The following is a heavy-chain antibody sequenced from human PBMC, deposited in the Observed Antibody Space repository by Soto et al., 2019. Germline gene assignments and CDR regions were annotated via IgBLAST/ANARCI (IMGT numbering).Heavy chain of an antibody. CDR1: GYTFTGYY. D-gene: IGHD4-17*01. CDR3: APDYDNYGDQDGVGFDP. J-gene: IGHJ5*02. V-gene: IGHV1-2*02. Sequence: QVQLVQSGAEVKKPGASVKVSCKASGYTFTGYYMHWVRQAPGQGLERMGWINPNSGGTNYAQKFQGRVTMTRDTSISTAYMELSRLRSDDTAVYYCAPDYDNYGDQDGVGFDPWGQGTLVTVSS. CDR2: INPNSGGT.